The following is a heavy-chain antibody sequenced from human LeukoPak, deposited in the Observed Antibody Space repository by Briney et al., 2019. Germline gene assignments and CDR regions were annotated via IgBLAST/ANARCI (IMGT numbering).Heavy chain of an antibody. V-gene: IGHV3-20*04. J-gene: IGHJ3*02. CDR3: ARVTWAYYYDSSGCSNAFDI. CDR2: INWNGGST. Sequence: GGSLRLSCAASGFTFDDYGMSWVRQAPGKGLEWVSGINWNGGSTGYADSVKGRFTISRDNAKNSLYLQMNSLRAEDTALYYCARVTWAYYYDSSGCSNAFDIWGQGTMVTVSS. D-gene: IGHD3-22*01. CDR1: GFTFDDYG.